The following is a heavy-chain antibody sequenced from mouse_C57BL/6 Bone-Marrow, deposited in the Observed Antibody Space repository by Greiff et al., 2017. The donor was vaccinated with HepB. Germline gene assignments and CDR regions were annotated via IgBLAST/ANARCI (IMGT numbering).Heavy chain of an antibody. CDR2: ISYDGSN. J-gene: IGHJ2*01. Sequence: EVQRVESGPGLVKPSQSLSLTCSVTGYSITSGYYWNWIRQFPGNKLEWMGYISYDGSNNYNPSLKNRISITRDTSKNQFFLKLNSVTTEDTATYYCAREFITTVVAYYFDYWGQGTTLTVSS. D-gene: IGHD1-1*01. CDR1: GYSITSGYY. CDR3: AREFITTVVAYYFDY. V-gene: IGHV3-6*01.